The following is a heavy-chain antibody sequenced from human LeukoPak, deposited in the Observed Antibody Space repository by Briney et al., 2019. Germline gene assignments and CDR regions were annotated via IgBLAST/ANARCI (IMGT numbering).Heavy chain of an antibody. D-gene: IGHD3-3*01. CDR3: ATSRTFDY. J-gene: IGHJ4*02. V-gene: IGHV3-74*01. CDR2: INSDGSST. Sequence: GGSLRLSCAASGFTFSSYWMHWVRQAPGKGVVWLSRINSDGSSTSYADSVKGRFTISRDNAKNTLYLQMNSLRADDTAVYYCATSRTFDYWGQGTLVTVSS. CDR1: GFTFSSYW.